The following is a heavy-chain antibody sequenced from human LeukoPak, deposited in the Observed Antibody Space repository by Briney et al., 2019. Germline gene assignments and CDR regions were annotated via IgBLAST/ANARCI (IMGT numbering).Heavy chain of an antibody. Sequence: GGCLRLSCAASGFTISSNYMSWVRQAPGKGRGGGTVIYSGGRTYYADSVKGRFTISRDNSNNTLPLQLHSLRAEDTAVYYSARGSPSNAFDIWCQGTMVPVPS. CDR2: IYSGGRT. CDR3: ARGSPSNAFDI. J-gene: IGHJ3*02. D-gene: IGHD6-13*01. CDR1: GFTISSNY. V-gene: IGHV3-66*01.